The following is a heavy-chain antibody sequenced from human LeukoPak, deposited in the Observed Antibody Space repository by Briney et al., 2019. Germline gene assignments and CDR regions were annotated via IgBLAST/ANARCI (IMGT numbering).Heavy chain of an antibody. CDR3: ARGWGEDIVVVVAATPSYFDY. Sequence: SETLSLTCAVYGGSFSGYYWSWIRQPPGKGLEWIGEINHSGRTNYNPSLKSRVTISVDTSKNQFSLKLSSVTAADTAVYYCARGWGEDIVVVVAATPSYFDYWGQGTLVTVSS. V-gene: IGHV4-34*01. D-gene: IGHD2-15*01. CDR2: INHSGRT. CDR1: GGSFSGYY. J-gene: IGHJ4*02.